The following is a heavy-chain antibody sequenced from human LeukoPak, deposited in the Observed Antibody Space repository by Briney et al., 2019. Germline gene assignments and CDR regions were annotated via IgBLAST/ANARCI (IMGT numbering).Heavy chain of an antibody. CDR1: GYTFTGYY. CDR3: AREEVSYRSGWYPYY. CDR2: INPNNGGT. J-gene: IGHJ4*02. Sequence: GASVTVSFKASGYTFTGYYMHWVRQAPGQGLEWMGRINPNNGGTNYAQKFQGRVTMTRDTSISTAYMELSRLRSDGTAVYYCAREEVSYRSGWYPYYWGQGTLVTVSS. V-gene: IGHV1-2*06. D-gene: IGHD6-19*01.